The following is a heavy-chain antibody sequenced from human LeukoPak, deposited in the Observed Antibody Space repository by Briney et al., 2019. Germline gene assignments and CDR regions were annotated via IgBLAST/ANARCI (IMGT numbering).Heavy chain of an antibody. V-gene: IGHV1-18*01. CDR1: GYTFTSYG. Sequence: ASVKVSCKASGYTFTSYGISWVRQAPGQGLEWMGWISAYNGNTNYAQKLQGRVTMTTDTSTSTAYMELRSLRSDDTAVYYCARLYGSGSMWRGLDPEQKNWFDPWGQGTLVTVSS. CDR3: ARLYGSGSMWRGLDPEQKNWFDP. D-gene: IGHD3-10*01. J-gene: IGHJ5*02. CDR2: ISAYNGNT.